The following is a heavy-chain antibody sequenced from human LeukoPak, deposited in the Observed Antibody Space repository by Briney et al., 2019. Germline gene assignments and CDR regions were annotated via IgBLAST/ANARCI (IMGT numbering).Heavy chain of an antibody. V-gene: IGHV4-39*01. J-gene: IGHJ5*02. D-gene: IGHD3-3*01. CDR2: IYYSGST. CDR1: GGSISSSSYY. CDR3: ARGWSDYDPRFDP. Sequence: NTSETLSLTCTVSGGSISSSSYYWGWIRQPPGKGLEGIGSIYYSGSTYYNPSLKSRVTISVDTSKNQFSLKLSSVTAADTAVYYCARGWSDYDPRFDPWGQGTLVTVSS.